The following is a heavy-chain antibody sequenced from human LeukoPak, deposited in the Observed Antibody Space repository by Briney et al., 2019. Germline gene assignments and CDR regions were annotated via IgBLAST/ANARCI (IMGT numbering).Heavy chain of an antibody. Sequence: PGGSLRLSCAASGFTFSSYWMYWVRQAPGKGLMWVSRINSDLSSISYADSVKGRFTISRDNAKNSLYLQMNSLRAEDTALYYCARSVNWNYYYFDYWGQGTLVTVSS. D-gene: IGHD1-7*01. V-gene: IGHV3-74*01. J-gene: IGHJ4*02. CDR1: GFTFSSYW. CDR2: INSDLSSI. CDR3: ARSVNWNYYYFDY.